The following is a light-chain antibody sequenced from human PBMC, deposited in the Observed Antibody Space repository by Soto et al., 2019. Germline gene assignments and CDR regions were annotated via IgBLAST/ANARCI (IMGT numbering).Light chain of an antibody. CDR1: SSDVGGYNY. CDR3: SSYTNSNTQV. V-gene: IGLV2-14*01. J-gene: IGLJ2*01. Sequence: QSVLSQPASVSGSPGQSITISCTGTSSDVGGYNYVSWYQQHPGKAPKLMIYEVSNRPSGVSNRFSGSKSGNMASLTISGLQAEDEADYYCSSYTNSNTQVFGGGTKLTVL. CDR2: EVS.